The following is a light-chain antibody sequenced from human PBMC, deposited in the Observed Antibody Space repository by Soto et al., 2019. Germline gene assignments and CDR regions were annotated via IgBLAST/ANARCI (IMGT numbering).Light chain of an antibody. CDR3: QQYNNWPPFT. Sequence: IVMTQSPATLSVSPGERATLSCRASQSVSSNLAWYQQKPGQAPRLLIYGASTRATGIPGRFSGSGSGTEFTLTISSLQSEDFAVYYCQQYNNWPPFTFGPGTKVDIK. CDR1: QSVSSN. CDR2: GAS. V-gene: IGKV3-15*01. J-gene: IGKJ3*01.